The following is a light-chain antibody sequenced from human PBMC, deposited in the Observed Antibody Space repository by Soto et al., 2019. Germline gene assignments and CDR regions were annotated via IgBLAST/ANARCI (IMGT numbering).Light chain of an antibody. CDR2: LGS. CDR3: QQYYDLPTT. J-gene: IGKJ5*01. V-gene: IGKV2-28*01. CDR1: QSLLHSNGYTY. Sequence: DILMTQTPLSLPVTPGEPASISCRSSQSLLHSNGYTYFDWYLQKPGQSPQLLIYLGSNRASGVPDRFSGSGSGTHFTFTIASLQPEDIAIYYCQQYYDLPTTFGQGTGLEI.